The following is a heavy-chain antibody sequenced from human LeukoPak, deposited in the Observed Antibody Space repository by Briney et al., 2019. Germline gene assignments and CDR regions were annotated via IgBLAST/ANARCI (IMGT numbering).Heavy chain of an antibody. CDR2: IFYTGST. D-gene: IGHD6-13*01. CDR1: GDSVSSSY. CDR3: ARYEQQLGVGY. Sequence: SETLSLTCTVSGDSVSSSYWSWIRQPPGKGLEWIGHIFYTGSTNYNPSLKSRVSISVDKSKKQFSLNLKSVTPADTAVYYCARYEQQLGVGYWGQGTLVTVSS. V-gene: IGHV4-59*02. J-gene: IGHJ4*02.